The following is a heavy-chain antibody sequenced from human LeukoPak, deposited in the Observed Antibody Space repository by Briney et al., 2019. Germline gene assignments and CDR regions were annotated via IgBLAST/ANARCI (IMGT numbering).Heavy chain of an antibody. CDR3: AKDSANAWPDY. V-gene: IGHV3-23*01. CDR2: ISSSGASA. J-gene: IGHJ4*02. Sequence: GGSLRLSCAASGFTFSSYAMSWVRQAPGKGLEWVSTISSSGASAYYADSVKGRFTISRDNSKNTLYLQMNSLRAEDTAVYYCAKDSANAWPDYWGQGTLVTVSS. CDR1: GFTFSSYA. D-gene: IGHD2-2*01.